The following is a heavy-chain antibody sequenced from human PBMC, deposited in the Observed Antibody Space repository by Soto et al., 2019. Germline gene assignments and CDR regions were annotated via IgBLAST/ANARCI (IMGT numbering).Heavy chain of an antibody. CDR1: GGTFSSYA. CDR2: IIPISGTA. D-gene: IGHD2-2*01. CDR3: ARSQGSSTSLEIYDYYYYGMDV. V-gene: IGHV1-69*01. J-gene: IGHJ6*02. Sequence: QVQLVQSGAEVKKPGSSVKVSCKASGGTFSSYAISWVRQAPGQGLEWMGGIIPISGTANYAQKFQGGVTITADESTSTAYMELSSLRSEDTAVYYCARSQGSSTSLEIYDYYYYGMDVWGQGTTVTVS.